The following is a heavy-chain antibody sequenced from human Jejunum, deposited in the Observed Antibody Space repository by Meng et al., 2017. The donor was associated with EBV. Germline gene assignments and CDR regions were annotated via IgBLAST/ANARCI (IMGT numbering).Heavy chain of an antibody. Sequence: LVESGGGLVKPGGSLRLSCVASVFTFSNTWMNWVRQAPGKGLEWIGRVKREIDGGSTDYIAPVKGRFTISRDDSINTVYLQMNNLEIGDTGVYYCTSRVVTTNDNWGQGTLVTVSS. CDR1: VFTFSNTW. J-gene: IGHJ4*02. V-gene: IGHV3-15*01. CDR2: VKREIDGGST. CDR3: TSRVVTTNDN. D-gene: IGHD4-17*01.